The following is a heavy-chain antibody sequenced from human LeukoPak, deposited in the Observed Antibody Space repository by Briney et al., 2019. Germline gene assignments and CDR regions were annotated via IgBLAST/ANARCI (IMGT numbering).Heavy chain of an antibody. CDR2: IKEDGNKK. D-gene: IGHD3-22*01. J-gene: IGHJ4*02. Sequence: GGSLRLSCAASGFTFSGHWMTWVRQAPGKGLEWVANIKEDGNKKNYVDSVKGRFTISRDNAKNSLYLQMTSLRAEDTAMYYCATPLDYRDSSGFHQGGDWGQGTLVTVSS. CDR1: GFTFSGHW. V-gene: IGHV3-7*03. CDR3: ATPLDYRDSSGFHQGGD.